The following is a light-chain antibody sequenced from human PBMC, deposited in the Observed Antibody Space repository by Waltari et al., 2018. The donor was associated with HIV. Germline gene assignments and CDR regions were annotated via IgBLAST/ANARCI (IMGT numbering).Light chain of an antibody. CDR3: SAYTSSSTPYV. CDR2: DVS. V-gene: IGLV2-14*03. CDR1: SSAVGGSDY. J-gene: IGLJ1*01. Sequence: QSALTQPASVSGSPRQSITISCTGTSSAVGGSDYVSWYQQHPGKAPKLMLYDVSNRPSGLSDRFSGSKSGNTASLTISGLQAEDEADYYCSAYTSSSTPYVFGTGTKVTVL.